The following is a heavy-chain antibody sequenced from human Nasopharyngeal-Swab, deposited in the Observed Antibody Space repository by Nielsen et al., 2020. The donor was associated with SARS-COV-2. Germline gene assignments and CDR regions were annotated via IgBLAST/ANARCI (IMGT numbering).Heavy chain of an antibody. CDR2: IGSSGSSR. D-gene: IGHD3-22*01. V-gene: IGHV3-48*03. J-gene: IGHJ4*02. Sequence: WIRQPPGKGLEWVSRIGSSGSSRDYADSVKGRFTISRDNAKNSLYLQMNSLRGEDTAVYYRARDPPYSYDQDYWGQGTLVTVSS. CDR3: ARDPPYSYDQDY.